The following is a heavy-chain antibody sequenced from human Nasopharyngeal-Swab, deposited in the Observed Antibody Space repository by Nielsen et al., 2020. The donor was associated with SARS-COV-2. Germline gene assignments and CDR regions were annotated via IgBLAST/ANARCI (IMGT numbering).Heavy chain of an antibody. CDR3: AREASADILTGVYGMDV. Sequence: ASVKVSCKASGYTFTDYYMHWVRQAPGQGLEWMGIINPSGGSTSYAQKFQGRVTMTRDTSTSTVYMELSSLRSEDTAVYYCAREASADILTGVYGMDVWGQGTTVTVSS. CDR1: GYTFTDYY. D-gene: IGHD3-9*01. V-gene: IGHV1-46*01. J-gene: IGHJ6*02. CDR2: INPSGGST.